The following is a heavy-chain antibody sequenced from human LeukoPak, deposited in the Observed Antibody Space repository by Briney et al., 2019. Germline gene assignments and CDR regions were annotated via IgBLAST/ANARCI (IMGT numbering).Heavy chain of an antibody. J-gene: IGHJ4*02. CDR2: ISSSSSTI. Sequence: GGSLGLSCVASGFIFSTYSMNWVRQAPGKGLEWVSYISSSSSTIYYADSVKGRFTISRDNAKNSLYLQMNSLRDEDTAVYYCARGGGEGAYCGGDCYNFDYWGQGTLVTVSS. D-gene: IGHD2-21*02. V-gene: IGHV3-48*02. CDR1: GFIFSTYS. CDR3: ARGGGEGAYCGGDCYNFDY.